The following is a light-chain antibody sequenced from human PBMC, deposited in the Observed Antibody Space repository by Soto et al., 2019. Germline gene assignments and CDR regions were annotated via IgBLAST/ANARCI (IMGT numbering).Light chain of an antibody. CDR3: QQYDRSLYT. CDR1: QSIGLA. J-gene: IGKJ2*01. Sequence: EIVLTQSPATLSLSPGERATLSCRASQSIGLAIAWYQHKPGQAPRLLIFDASQRATGIPARFRGSGSGTDFTLSISSLEPEDFAVYYCQQYDRSLYTFGQGTKLEIK. CDR2: DAS. V-gene: IGKV3-11*01.